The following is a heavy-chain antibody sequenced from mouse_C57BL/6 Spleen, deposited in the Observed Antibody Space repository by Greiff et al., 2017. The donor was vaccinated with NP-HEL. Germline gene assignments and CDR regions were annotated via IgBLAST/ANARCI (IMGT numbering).Heavy chain of an antibody. D-gene: IGHD2-4*01. CDR1: GYTFTSYW. CDR3: ARKGNYDYRRYFDV. V-gene: IGHV1-50*01. Sequence: QVQLQQPGAELVKPGASVKLSCKASGYTFTSYWMQWVKQRPGQGLEWIGEIDPSDSYTNYNQKFKGKATLTVATSSSTAYMQLSSLTSEDAAVYYCARKGNYDYRRYFDVWGTGTTVTVSS. J-gene: IGHJ1*03. CDR2: IDPSDSYT.